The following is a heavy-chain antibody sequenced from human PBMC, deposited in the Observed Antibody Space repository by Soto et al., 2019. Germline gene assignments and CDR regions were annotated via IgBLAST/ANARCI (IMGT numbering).Heavy chain of an antibody. J-gene: IGHJ3*01. V-gene: IGHV3-23*01. D-gene: IGHD4-17*01. CDR2: ISASGGGT. CDR3: AKDPNGDYLGAYDC. CDR1: GFTFGNYV. Sequence: QMLESGGGLVQPGGSLRLCCAASGFTFGNYVVTWVRQAPGRGLEWVSAISASGGGTFYADSVRGRFTISRDNYKNTLYLEMNSLRAEDTALYFCAKDPNGDYLGAYDCRGRGTMVSVSS.